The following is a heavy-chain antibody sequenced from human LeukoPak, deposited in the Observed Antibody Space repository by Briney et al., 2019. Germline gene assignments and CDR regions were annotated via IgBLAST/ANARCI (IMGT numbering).Heavy chain of an antibody. CDR1: GFTFSDYY. CDR3: ASSSGWYFQVDY. J-gene: IGHJ4*02. V-gene: IGHV3-11*04. Sequence: KPGGSLRLSCAASGFTFSDYYMSWIRQAPGKGLGWVSYISSNGSTIYYADSVKGRFTISRDNAKNSLYLQMNSLRAEDTAVYYCASSSGWYFQVDYWGQGTLVTVSS. D-gene: IGHD6-19*01. CDR2: ISSNGSTI.